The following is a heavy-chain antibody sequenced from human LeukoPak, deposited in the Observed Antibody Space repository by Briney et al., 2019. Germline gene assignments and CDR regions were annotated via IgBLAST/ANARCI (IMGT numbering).Heavy chain of an antibody. V-gene: IGHV3-7*01. CDR1: GFTFSSYW. Sequence: GGSLRLSCAASGFTFSSYWMSWVRQAPGKGLEWVANIKQDGSEKYYVDSGKGRFTISRDNAKNSLYLQMNSLRAEDTAVYYCARIGAEPAFDIWGQGTMVTVSS. J-gene: IGHJ3*02. CDR3: ARIGAEPAFDI. CDR2: IKQDGSEK. D-gene: IGHD3-16*01.